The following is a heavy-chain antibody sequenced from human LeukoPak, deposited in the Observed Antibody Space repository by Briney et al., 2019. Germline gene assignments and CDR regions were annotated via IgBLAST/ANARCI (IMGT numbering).Heavy chain of an antibody. CDR2: INPNSGGT. D-gene: IGHD3-10*01. Sequence: ASVKVSCKASGYTFTSYGISWVRQAPGQGLEWMGWINPNSGGTNYAQKFQGWVTMTRDTSISTAYMELSRLRSDDTAVYYCARAGVLLWFGELIQDAFDIWDQGTMVTVSS. CDR3: ARAGVLLWFGELIQDAFDI. CDR1: GYTFTSYG. J-gene: IGHJ3*02. V-gene: IGHV1-2*04.